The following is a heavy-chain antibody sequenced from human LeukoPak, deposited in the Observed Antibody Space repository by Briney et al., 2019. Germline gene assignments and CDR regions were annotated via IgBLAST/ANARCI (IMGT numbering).Heavy chain of an antibody. CDR2: IYTGGTT. CDR3: ARDPRGFCSGDACYA. Sequence: GGSLRLSCAASGFTFSSYAMSWVRQAPGKGLEWVSVIYTGGTTYYADSVKGRFTISRDSSKNTLYLQMDSLRVEDTAVYYCARDPRGFCSGDACYAWGQGTLVSVSS. D-gene: IGHD2-15*01. CDR1: GFTFSSYA. J-gene: IGHJ5*02. V-gene: IGHV3-66*01.